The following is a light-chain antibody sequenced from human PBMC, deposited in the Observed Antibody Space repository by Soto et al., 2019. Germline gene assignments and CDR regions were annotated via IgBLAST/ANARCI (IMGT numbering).Light chain of an antibody. J-gene: IGKJ1*01. V-gene: IGKV3D-15*01. CDR1: QSVDND. CDR2: DAS. Sequence: EIVMTQSPATLSVSPGDRATLSCRASQSVDNDLAWYQQKPGQPPRLLIYDASTRATGIPARFSGSQSGTEFTLTITRLESEDFAVYSCHQYGSSPWTFGQGTKVEIK. CDR3: HQYGSSPWT.